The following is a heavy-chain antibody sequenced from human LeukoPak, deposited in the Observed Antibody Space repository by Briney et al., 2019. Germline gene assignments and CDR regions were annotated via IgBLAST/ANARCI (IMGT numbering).Heavy chain of an antibody. CDR2: INHSVST. J-gene: IGHJ4*02. CDR3: ARGQTTVPDY. CDR1: GGSFSGYY. V-gene: IGHV4-34*01. D-gene: IGHD1-7*01. Sequence: SETLSLTCAVYGGSFSGYYWSWIRQPPGKGLEWIGEINHSVSTNYNPSLKSRVTISVDTSKNQFSLKLSSVTAADTAVYYCARGQTTVPDYWGQGTLVTVSS.